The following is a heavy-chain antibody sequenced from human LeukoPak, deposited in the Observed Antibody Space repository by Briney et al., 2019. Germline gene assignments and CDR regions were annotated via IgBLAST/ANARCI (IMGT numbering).Heavy chain of an antibody. Sequence: EASVKVSCKASGYTFTSYGISWVRQAPGQGLEWMGWISAYNGNTNYAQKLQGRVTMTTDTSTSTAYMELRSLRSDDTAVYYCARGRVVPAAMESDYYYGMDVWGQGTTVTVSS. D-gene: IGHD2-2*01. CDR3: ARGRVVPAAMESDYYYGMDV. CDR1: GYTFTSYG. CDR2: ISAYNGNT. V-gene: IGHV1-18*01. J-gene: IGHJ6*02.